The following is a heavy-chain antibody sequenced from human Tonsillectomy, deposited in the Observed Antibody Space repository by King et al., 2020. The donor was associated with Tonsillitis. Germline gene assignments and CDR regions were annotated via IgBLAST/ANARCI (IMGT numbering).Heavy chain of an antibody. V-gene: IGHV3-23*04. D-gene: IGHD2-21*02. CDR3: AKSNAVVVTAIRGAFDY. CDR1: GFTFSNYA. CDR2: ISGSGSST. J-gene: IGHJ4*02. Sequence: DVQLVESGGGLVQPGGSLRLSCVASGFTFSNYAMSWVRQAPGKGLEWVSVISGSGSSTYYADSVKGRFTISRDNSKNTLYLQMNSLRAEDTAVYHCAKSNAVVVTAIRGAFDYWGQGTLVTVSS.